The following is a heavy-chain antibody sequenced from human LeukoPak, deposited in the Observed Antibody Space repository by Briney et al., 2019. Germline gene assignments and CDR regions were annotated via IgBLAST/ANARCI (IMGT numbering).Heavy chain of an antibody. CDR1: AFIFSDYY. Sequence: PGGSLRLSCAASAFIFSDYYMSWIRQAPGKALEWGSYIRGSGRHIYYADSVKGRFTISRDNAKNSLYLQMDSLRAEDTAVYYCARARVRVNADWGYFDHWGQGTLVTVSS. J-gene: IGHJ4*02. CDR3: ARARVRVNADWGYFDH. CDR2: IRGSGRHI. V-gene: IGHV3-11*01. D-gene: IGHD3/OR15-3a*01.